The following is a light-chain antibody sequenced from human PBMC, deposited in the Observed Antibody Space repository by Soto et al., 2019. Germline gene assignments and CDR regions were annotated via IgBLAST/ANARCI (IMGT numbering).Light chain of an antibody. J-gene: IGLJ1*01. V-gene: IGLV1-44*01. Sequence: QSVLTQPPSASGTPGQRVTISCSGSSSNIMSNTVNWCQVLPGTAPKVLIQGNHQRPSGVPARFSGSKSGTSASLAISGLQSEDEADYYCAAWDDSLNAYVFGTGTKLTVL. CDR2: GNH. CDR3: AAWDDSLNAYV. CDR1: SSNIMSNT.